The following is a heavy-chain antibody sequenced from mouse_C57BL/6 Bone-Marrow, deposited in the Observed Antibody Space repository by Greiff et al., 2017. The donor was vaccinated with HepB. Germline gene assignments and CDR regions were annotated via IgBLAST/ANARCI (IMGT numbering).Heavy chain of an antibody. CDR2: IDPSDSYT. D-gene: IGHD1-1*01. CDR1: GYTFTSYW. J-gene: IGHJ1*03. V-gene: IGHV1-50*01. CDR3: ASREDYYGSSWYFDV. Sequence: QVQLQQPGAELVKPGASVKLSCKASGYTFTSYWMQWVKQRPGQGLEWIGEIDPSDSYTNSNQKFKGTATLTVDTSSSTAYMQLSSLTSEDSAVYYCASREDYYGSSWYFDVWGTGTTVTVSS.